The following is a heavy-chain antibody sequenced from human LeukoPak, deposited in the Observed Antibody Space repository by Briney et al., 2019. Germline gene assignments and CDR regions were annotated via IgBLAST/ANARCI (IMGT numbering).Heavy chain of an antibody. J-gene: IGHJ2*01. Sequence: QSSETLSLTCTVSGGSISSYYWSWIRQPPWKGLEWIGYIYYSGNTNYNPSLKSRVSISIDTSKNQFSLQLSSVTAADTAVYYCARDRDSSGLRDFELWGRGTLVTVSA. D-gene: IGHD3-22*01. CDR3: ARDRDSSGLRDFEL. CDR2: IYYSGNT. CDR1: GGSISSYY. V-gene: IGHV4-59*01.